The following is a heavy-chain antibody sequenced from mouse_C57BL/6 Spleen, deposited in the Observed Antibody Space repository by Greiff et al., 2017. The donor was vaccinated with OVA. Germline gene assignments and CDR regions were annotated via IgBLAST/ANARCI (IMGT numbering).Heavy chain of an antibody. CDR2: IDPNSGGT. D-gene: IGHD1-1*01. CDR3: ARGGYYYGSSYEGYWYFDV. Sequence: VQLQQPGAELVKPGASVKLSCKASGYTFTSYWMHWVKQRPGRGLEWIGRIDPNSGGTKYNEKFKSKATLTVDKPSSTAYMQLSSLTSEDSAVYYCARGGYYYGSSYEGYWYFDVWGTGTTVTVSS. J-gene: IGHJ1*03. V-gene: IGHV1-72*01. CDR1: GYTFTSYW.